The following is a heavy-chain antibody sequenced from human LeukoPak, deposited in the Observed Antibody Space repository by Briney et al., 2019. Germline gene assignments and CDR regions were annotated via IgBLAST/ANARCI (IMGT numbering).Heavy chain of an antibody. CDR3: ARGATRADY. CDR1: GFTFRSYN. Sequence: GSLRLSCSASGFTFRSYNMNWVRQAPGKRPEWVSSISSSSSYIYYADSVKGRFTISRDNAKNSLYLQMNSLRAEDTALYYCARGATRADYWGQGTLVTVSS. J-gene: IGHJ4*02. CDR2: ISSSSSYI. V-gene: IGHV3-21*01.